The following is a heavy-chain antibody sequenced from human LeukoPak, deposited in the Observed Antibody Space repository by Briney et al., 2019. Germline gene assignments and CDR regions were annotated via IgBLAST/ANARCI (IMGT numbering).Heavy chain of an antibody. CDR3: ARHIPFDC. CDR2: INSDGSWT. V-gene: IGHV3-74*01. D-gene: IGHD2-21*01. CDR1: GNYW. J-gene: IGHJ4*02. Sequence: GGSLRLSCAASGNYWMHWVRQAPGKGLLWVSHINSDGSWTTYADSVKGRFTISKDNAKNTVYLQMDSLRAEDTAVYYCARHIPFDCWGQGTLVTVSS.